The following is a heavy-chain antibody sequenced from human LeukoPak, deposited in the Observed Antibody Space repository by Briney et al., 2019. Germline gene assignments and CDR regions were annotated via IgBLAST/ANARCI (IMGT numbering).Heavy chain of an antibody. Sequence: ASVKVSCKASGYTFTSYDINWVRQATGQGLEWMGWMDPNSGNAGYAQKFQGRVTITRNTSISTAYMELSSLRSEDTAVYYCARDSSSWYYYYMDVWGKGTTVTVSS. CDR2: MDPNSGNA. V-gene: IGHV1-8*03. CDR1: GYTFTSYD. J-gene: IGHJ6*03. CDR3: ARDSSSWYYYYMDV. D-gene: IGHD6-13*01.